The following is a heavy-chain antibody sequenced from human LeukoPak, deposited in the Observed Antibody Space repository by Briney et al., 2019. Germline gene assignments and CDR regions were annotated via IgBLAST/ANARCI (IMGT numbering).Heavy chain of an antibody. CDR3: AKGGTVVTLFAAHSDFDY. CDR1: GFTFSSYG. J-gene: IGHJ4*02. CDR2: ISYDGSNK. Sequence: GRSLRLSCAASGFTFSSYGMHWVRQAPGKGLEWVAVISYDGSNKYYADSVKGRFTISRDNSKNTLYLQMNSLRAEDTAVYYGAKGGTVVTLFAAHSDFDYWGQGTLVTVSS. V-gene: IGHV3-30*18. D-gene: IGHD4-23*01.